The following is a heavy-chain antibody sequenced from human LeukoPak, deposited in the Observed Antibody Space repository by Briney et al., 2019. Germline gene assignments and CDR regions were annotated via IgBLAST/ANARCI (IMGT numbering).Heavy chain of an antibody. CDR1: GFTFSTYS. Sequence: PGGSLRLSCAASGFTFSTYSMNWVRQAPGKGLEWVSSITSSSSYISYADSVSGRLTISRDNSKNSLYLQMNSLRAEDTAVYYCARDLGYCSGGNCYPFDYWGQGVLVTVSS. J-gene: IGHJ4*02. CDR2: ITSSSSYI. CDR3: ARDLGYCSGGNCYPFDY. V-gene: IGHV3-21*01. D-gene: IGHD2-15*01.